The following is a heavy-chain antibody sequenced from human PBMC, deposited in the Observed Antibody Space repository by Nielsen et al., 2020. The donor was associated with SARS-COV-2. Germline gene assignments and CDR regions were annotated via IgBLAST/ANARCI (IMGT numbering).Heavy chain of an antibody. V-gene: IGHV3-7*04. D-gene: IGHD4-11*01. CDR1: GFTFSSYW. Sequence: GESLKISCAASGFTFSSYWMSWVRRAPGKGLEWVANIRPGGNDKYYVDSVKGRFTVSRDNSKKTVSLQMSRLRHEDTAVYYCATADDYDYWGQGTVVTVSS. CDR3: ATADDYDY. CDR2: IRPGGNDK. J-gene: IGHJ4*02.